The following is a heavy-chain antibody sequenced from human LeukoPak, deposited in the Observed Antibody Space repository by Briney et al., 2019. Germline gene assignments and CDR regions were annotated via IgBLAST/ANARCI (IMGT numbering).Heavy chain of an antibody. CDR1: GGSITSYY. Sequence: KSSETLSLTCTVSGGSITSYYWSWIRQPPGKGLEWIAYIYYSGSTNYNPSLKSRVTILLDTSKNQFSLKLSSVTAADTAVYYCAALGLAAFDIWGQGTMVTVSS. J-gene: IGHJ3*02. CDR3: AALGLAAFDI. CDR2: IYYSGST. V-gene: IGHV4-59*01. D-gene: IGHD6-19*01.